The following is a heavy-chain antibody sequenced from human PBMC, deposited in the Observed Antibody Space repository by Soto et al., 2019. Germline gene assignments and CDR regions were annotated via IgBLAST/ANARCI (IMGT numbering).Heavy chain of an antibody. V-gene: IGHV1-69*13. Sequence: SVKVSCKASGGTFSSYAISWVRQAPGQGLEWMGGIIPIFGTANYAQKFQGRVMITADESTSTAYMELSSLRSEDTAVYYCARDKHYDSSGYYWTWGQGTLVTVSS. CDR3: ARDKHYDSSGYYWT. J-gene: IGHJ5*02. D-gene: IGHD3-22*01. CDR2: IIPIFGTA. CDR1: GGTFSSYA.